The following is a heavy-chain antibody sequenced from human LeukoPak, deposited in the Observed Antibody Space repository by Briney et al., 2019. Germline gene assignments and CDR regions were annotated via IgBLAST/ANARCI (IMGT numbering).Heavy chain of an antibody. J-gene: IGHJ3*02. Sequence: GESLKISCKVSGYSFPSYWIGWVRQMPGKALEWMGIIYPGDSDTRYSPSFQGQVTISADKSVNTAYLQWSSLKASDTAMYYCARRSTVTTRDAFDIWGQGTMVTVSS. CDR3: ARRSTVTTRDAFDI. V-gene: IGHV5-51*01. CDR2: IYPGDSDT. CDR1: GYSFPSYW. D-gene: IGHD4-17*01.